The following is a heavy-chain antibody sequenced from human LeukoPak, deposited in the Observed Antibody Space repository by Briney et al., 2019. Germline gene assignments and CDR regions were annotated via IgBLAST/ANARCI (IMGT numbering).Heavy chain of an antibody. CDR3: ARDPVGGRPSD. D-gene: IGHD1-26*01. J-gene: IGHJ4*02. Sequence: GGPLRLSCAASGFTFSSHWMHWVRQAPGKGLVWVSRVNGDGSYTNYADSVKGRFTISRDNAKNTLFLQMNSLRAEDTAVYYCARDPVGGRPSDWGQGTLVTVSS. CDR1: GFTFSSHW. CDR2: VNGDGSYT. V-gene: IGHV3-74*01.